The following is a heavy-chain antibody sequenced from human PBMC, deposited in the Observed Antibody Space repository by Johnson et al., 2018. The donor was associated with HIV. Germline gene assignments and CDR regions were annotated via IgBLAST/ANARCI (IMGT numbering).Heavy chain of an antibody. CDR2: ISSSGGTI. V-gene: IGHV3-11*01. CDR3: ARDGGGAFDI. J-gene: IGHJ3*02. CDR1: GFIFSDYY. Sequence: QVQLVESGGGLVKPGGSLRLSCAASGFIFSDYYMSWIRPAPGTGLEWVSYISSSGGTIYYADSVKGRFSVSRDNSKNTLYLQMNSLKTEDTAVYYCARDGGGAFDIWDQGTMVTVSS. D-gene: IGHD3-16*01.